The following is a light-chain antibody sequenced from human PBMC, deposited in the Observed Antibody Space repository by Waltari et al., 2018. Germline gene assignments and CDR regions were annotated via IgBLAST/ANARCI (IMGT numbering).Light chain of an antibody. J-gene: IGLJ3*02. CDR3: ASYIGSALEL. V-gene: IGLV2-14*03. CDR1: NSDIGASNY. CDR2: YVT. Sequence: QSALTQPASVSGSPGQSITISCTGTNSDIGASNYVSWYQQHPGKAPILIIFYVTFRSAGVSHRFSGSKSGNTASRTISGLQAEDEADYFCASYIGSALELFGGGTRLTVL.